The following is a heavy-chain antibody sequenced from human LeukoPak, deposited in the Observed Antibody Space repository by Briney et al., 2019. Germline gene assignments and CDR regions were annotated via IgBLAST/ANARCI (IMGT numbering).Heavy chain of an antibody. V-gene: IGHV1-2*02. Sequence: ASVKVSCKASGYTFTGYYMHWVRQAPGQGLEWMGWINPNSGGTNYAQKFQGRVTMTRDTSISTAYMELSRLRSDDTAVYYCARQQLARYNWLDPWGQGTLVTVSS. D-gene: IGHD6-13*01. J-gene: IGHJ5*02. CDR2: INPNSGGT. CDR3: ARQQLARYNWLDP. CDR1: GYTFTGYY.